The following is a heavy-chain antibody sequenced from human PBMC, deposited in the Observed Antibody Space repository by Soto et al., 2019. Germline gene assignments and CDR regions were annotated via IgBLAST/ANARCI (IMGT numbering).Heavy chain of an antibody. V-gene: IGHV3-23*01. D-gene: IGHD3-3*01. J-gene: IGHJ4*02. Sequence: GFLRLLCAPSGCTFCSYALGWVRQAPGKGLEWVSTISGSDGKTFYADSVKGRFSISRDTYQSNLYLQMNSLRADDTAMYYCARWSYLDYWGQGTRVTVSS. CDR2: ISGSDGKT. CDR1: GCTFCSYA. CDR3: ARWSYLDY.